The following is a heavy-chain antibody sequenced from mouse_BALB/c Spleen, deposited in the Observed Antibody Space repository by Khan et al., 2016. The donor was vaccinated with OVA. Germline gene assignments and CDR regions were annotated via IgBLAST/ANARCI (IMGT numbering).Heavy chain of an antibody. J-gene: IGHJ3*01. CDR3: TRGGYGTSFAF. Sequence: VQLQESGAELVRPGASVKLSCKASGYTFTSYWMNWVKQRPGQGLEWIGMIDPSDSKTHYNQMFKDKATLTVDKSSSTTYMQLSSLTSEDSAVFYCTRGGYGTSFAFWGQGTLVTVSA. V-gene: IGHV1-61*01. D-gene: IGHD2-10*02. CDR1: GYTFTSYW. CDR2: IDPSDSKT.